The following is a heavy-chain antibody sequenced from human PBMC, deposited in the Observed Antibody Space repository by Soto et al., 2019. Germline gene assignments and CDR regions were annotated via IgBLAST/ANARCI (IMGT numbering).Heavy chain of an antibody. Sequence: QVQLVQSGAEVKKPGASVKVSCKVSGYTLTELSMHWVRQAPGKGLEWMGGFDPEDGETIYAQKFQGRVTMTEVTSTDTAYMELSSLRSEDTAVYSCATGENYYDSSGHHDNWCDPWGQGTLVTVSS. V-gene: IGHV1-24*01. D-gene: IGHD3-22*01. CDR1: GYTLTELS. J-gene: IGHJ5*02. CDR2: FDPEDGET. CDR3: ATGENYYDSSGHHDNWCDP.